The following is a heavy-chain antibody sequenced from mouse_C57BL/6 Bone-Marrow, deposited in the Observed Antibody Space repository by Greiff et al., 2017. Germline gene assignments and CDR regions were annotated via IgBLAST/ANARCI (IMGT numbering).Heavy chain of an antibody. V-gene: IGHV1-64*01. D-gene: IGHD3-2*02. CDR1: GYTFTSYW. CDR3: ARDSSGYLAWFAY. CDR2: IHPNSGST. J-gene: IGHJ3*01. Sequence: VQLQQPGAELVKPGASVKLSCKASGYTFTSYWMHWGKQRPGQGLEWIGMIHPNSGSTNYNEKFKSKATLPVDKSSSTAYMQLSSLTSEVSAVYYCARDSSGYLAWFAYWGQGTLVTVSA.